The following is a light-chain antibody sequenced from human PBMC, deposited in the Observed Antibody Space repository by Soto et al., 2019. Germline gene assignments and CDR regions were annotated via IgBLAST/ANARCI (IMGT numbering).Light chain of an antibody. J-gene: IGKJ4*01. CDR1: QGISNA. V-gene: IGKV1-13*02. CDR2: DAS. Sequence: AIQLTQSPSSLSASVGESVTITCRASQGISNALAWYQQTPGRAPKLLIYDASTLESGVPSRFRGSRSGADFTLTVTSLQPEDFATYYCQQFDGYPFTFGGGTKVDI. CDR3: QQFDGYPFT.